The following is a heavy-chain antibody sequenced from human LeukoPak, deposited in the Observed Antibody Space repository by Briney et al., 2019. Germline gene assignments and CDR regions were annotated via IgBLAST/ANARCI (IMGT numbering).Heavy chain of an antibody. J-gene: IGHJ4*02. V-gene: IGHV3-30*04. CDR2: ISYDGSNK. CDR3: AKEGLGSSWYPNYFDY. Sequence: GGSLRLSCAASGFTFNNFAMHWFRQAPGQGLEWVALISYDGSNKYYADFVKGRFTISRDSSKNTLYLQANSLRAEDTAVYYCAKEGLGSSWYPNYFDYWGQGTLVTVSS. CDR1: GFTFNNFA. D-gene: IGHD6-13*01.